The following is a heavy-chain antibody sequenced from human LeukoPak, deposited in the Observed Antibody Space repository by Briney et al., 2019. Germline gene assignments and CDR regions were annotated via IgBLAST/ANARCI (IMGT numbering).Heavy chain of an antibody. J-gene: IGHJ4*02. CDR2: INSDGSST. CDR3: AREGGEKGRLPDY. V-gene: IGHV3-74*01. Sequence: GGSLRLSCAASGFTFSSYWMHWVRQAPGKGLVWVSRINSDGSSTSYADSVKGRFTISRDNAKNTLYLQMNSLRAEDTAVYYCAREGGEKGRLPDYWGQGTLVTVSS. CDR1: GFTFSSYW. D-gene: IGHD3-16*01.